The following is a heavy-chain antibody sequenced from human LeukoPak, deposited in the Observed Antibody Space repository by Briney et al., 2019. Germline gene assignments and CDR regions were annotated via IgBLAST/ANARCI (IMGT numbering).Heavy chain of an antibody. CDR3: TRYERITMVRGHFDP. V-gene: IGHV3-74*01. Sequence: PGGSLRLSCAASGFTFSSYWMHWVRHAPGKGLVWVSRINSDGSSTSYADSVKGRFTISRDNAKNTLYLQMHSLRAEDTAVYYCTRYERITMVRGHFDPWGQGTLVTVSS. CDR1: GFTFSSYW. J-gene: IGHJ5*02. CDR2: INSDGSST. D-gene: IGHD3-10*01.